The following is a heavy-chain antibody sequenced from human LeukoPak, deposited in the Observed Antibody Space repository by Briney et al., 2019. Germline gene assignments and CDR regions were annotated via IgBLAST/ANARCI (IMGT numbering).Heavy chain of an antibody. CDR3: ARRGGYGSSWTGWFDP. Sequence: ASVKVSCKASGYTFTSYGISWVRQAPGQGLEWMGWISAYNGNTNYAQKLQGRVTMTTDTSTSTAYMELRSLRSDDTAVYYCARRGGYGSSWTGWFDPWGQGTLVTVSS. D-gene: IGHD6-13*01. J-gene: IGHJ5*02. V-gene: IGHV1-18*01. CDR2: ISAYNGNT. CDR1: GYTFTSYG.